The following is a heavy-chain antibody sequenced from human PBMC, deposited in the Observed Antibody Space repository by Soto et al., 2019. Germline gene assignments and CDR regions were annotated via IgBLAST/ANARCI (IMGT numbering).Heavy chain of an antibody. Sequence: SETLSLTCTVSGGSISSYYWSWIRQPPGKGLEWIGYIYYSGSTNYNPSLKSRVTMSVDTSKNQFSLKLSSVTAADTAVYYCARQPISYSSGWSTYYYYCMDVWGKGTTVTVSS. CDR2: IYYSGST. J-gene: IGHJ6*03. D-gene: IGHD6-19*01. V-gene: IGHV4-59*08. CDR3: ARQPISYSSGWSTYYYYCMDV. CDR1: GGSISSYY.